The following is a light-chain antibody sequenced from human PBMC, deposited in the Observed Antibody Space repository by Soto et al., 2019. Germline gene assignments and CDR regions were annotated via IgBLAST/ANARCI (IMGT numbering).Light chain of an antibody. Sequence: EIVLTQSPVILSLFPLEIASLSCGASQSISSSFLAWYQQKPGQAPRLLIYGASSRATGIPDRFSGTGSETDFTLTISRLEPEDFAVYYCQQYDNSPITFGQGTRLEIK. CDR2: GAS. CDR3: QQYDNSPIT. V-gene: IGKV3-20*01. J-gene: IGKJ5*01. CDR1: QSISSSF.